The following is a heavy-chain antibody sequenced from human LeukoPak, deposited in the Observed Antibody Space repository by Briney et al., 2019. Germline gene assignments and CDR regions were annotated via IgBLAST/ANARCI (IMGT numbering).Heavy chain of an antibody. D-gene: IGHD4-17*01. V-gene: IGHV4-34*01. CDR2: INHSGGT. CDR3: ARSAYGDYAIDY. CDR1: GGSLSGYY. J-gene: IGHJ4*02. Sequence: PSETLSLTCGVYGGSLSGYYWSWIRQSPGKGLEWIGEINHSGGTYYSPSLKSRVTISVDTSKNQFSLKLSSVTAADTAVYYCARSAYGDYAIDYWGQGTLVTVSS.